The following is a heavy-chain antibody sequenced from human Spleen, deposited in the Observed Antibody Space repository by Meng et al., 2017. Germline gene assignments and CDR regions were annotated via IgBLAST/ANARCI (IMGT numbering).Heavy chain of an antibody. V-gene: IGHV7-4-1*02. Sequence: QAQLVQSGAEVKKPGASVKVSCKASGYTFTDYDVNWVRQAPGQGLEWMGWINTNTGNPTYAQGFIGRFVFSLDTSLSTAYLQISNLEAEDTAVYYCARDLGDYQNLRFDPWGQGTLVTVSS. J-gene: IGHJ5*02. D-gene: IGHD1-14*01. CDR1: GYTFTDYD. CDR3: ARDLGDYQNLRFDP. CDR2: INTNTGNP.